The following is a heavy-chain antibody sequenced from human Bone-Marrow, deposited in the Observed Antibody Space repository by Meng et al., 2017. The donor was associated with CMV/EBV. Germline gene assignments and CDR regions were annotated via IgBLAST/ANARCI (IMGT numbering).Heavy chain of an antibody. Sequence: SGGSISSGSYYWSWIRQHPGKGLEYIGYIYYSGSTYYNPSLKSRVTISVDTSKNQFSLKLSSVTAADTAVYYCARRHYYDSSGYYPWGQGTLVTVS. CDR2: IYYSGST. CDR3: ARRHYYDSSGYYP. V-gene: IGHV4-31*02. CDR1: GGSISSGSYY. J-gene: IGHJ5*02. D-gene: IGHD3-22*01.